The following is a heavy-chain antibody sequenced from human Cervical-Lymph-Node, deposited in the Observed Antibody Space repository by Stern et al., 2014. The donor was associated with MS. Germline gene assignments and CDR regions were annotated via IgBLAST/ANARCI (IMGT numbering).Heavy chain of an antibody. CDR2: IDSNAYGGTA. V-gene: IGHV3-49*03. CDR3: TRDRTAAIDY. Sequence: EMQLVESGGGLVEPGRSLRLSCSGSGFTFGDYGLSWFRQAPGKGLASLGVIDSNAYGGTAISDASMEGQLTISRDDSKSIVYLQMNSLQTDDTAMYYCTRDRTAAIDYWGQGTLVTVSS. CDR1: GFTFGDYG. J-gene: IGHJ4*02. D-gene: IGHD2-2*01.